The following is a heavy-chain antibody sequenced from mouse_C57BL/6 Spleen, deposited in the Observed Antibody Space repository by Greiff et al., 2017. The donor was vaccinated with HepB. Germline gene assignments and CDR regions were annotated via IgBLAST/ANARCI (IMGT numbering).Heavy chain of an antibody. Sequence: EVQVVESGAELVKPGASVKLSCTASGFNIKDYYMHWVKQRTEQGLEWIGRIDPEDGETKYAPKFQGKATITADTSSNTAYLQLSSLTSEDTAVYYCARYDSGPYWYFDVWGTGTTVTVSS. CDR2: IDPEDGET. V-gene: IGHV14-2*01. J-gene: IGHJ1*03. D-gene: IGHD2-13*01. CDR3: ARYDSGPYWYFDV. CDR1: GFNIKDYY.